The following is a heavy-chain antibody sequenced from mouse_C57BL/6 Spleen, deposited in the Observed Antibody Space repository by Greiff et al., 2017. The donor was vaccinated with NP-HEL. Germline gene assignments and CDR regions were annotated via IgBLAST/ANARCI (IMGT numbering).Heavy chain of an antibody. CDR2: IDPSDSYT. CDR3: ARGENHGDYFDY. Sequence: QVQLQQSGAELVMPGASVKLSCTASGYTFTSYWMHWVKQRPGQGLEWIGEIDPSDSYTNYNQKFKGKSTLTVDKSSSTAYMQLSSLTSEDSAVYYCARGENHGDYFDYWGQGTTLTVSS. CDR1: GYTFTSYW. D-gene: IGHD2-2*01. J-gene: IGHJ2*01. V-gene: IGHV1-69*01.